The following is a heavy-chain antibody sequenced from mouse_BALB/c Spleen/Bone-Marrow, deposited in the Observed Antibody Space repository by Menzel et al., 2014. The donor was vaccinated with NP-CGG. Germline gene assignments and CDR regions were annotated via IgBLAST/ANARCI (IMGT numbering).Heavy chain of an antibody. J-gene: IGHJ3*01. Sequence: VHLVESGAELVRPGASVKLSCKASGYSFTSYWMNWVKQRPGQGLGWIGMIHPSDTETRLNQRFKDKATLTVDKSSSTAYMQLSSPTSEDSAVYYCARLEGNYGSTFAYWGQGTLVTVSA. CDR2: IHPSDTET. V-gene: IGHV1-61*01. D-gene: IGHD1-1*01. CDR3: ARLEGNYGSTFAY. CDR1: GYSFTSYW.